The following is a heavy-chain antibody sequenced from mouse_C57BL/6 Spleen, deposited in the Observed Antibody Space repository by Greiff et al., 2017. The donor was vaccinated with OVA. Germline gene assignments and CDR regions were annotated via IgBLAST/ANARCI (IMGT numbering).Heavy chain of an antibody. CDR3: AWEDYYGSSYGCYCDV. V-gene: IGHV5-17*01. J-gene: IGHJ1*03. Sequence: EVQRVESGGGLVKPGGSLKLSCAASGFTFSDYGMHWVRQAPEKGLEWVAYISSGSSTIYYADTVKGRFTISRDNAKNTLFLQLTSLRSEDTAMYYGAWEDYYGSSYGCYCDVWGTGTTVTVSS. D-gene: IGHD1-1*01. CDR2: ISSGSSTI. CDR1: GFTFSDYG.